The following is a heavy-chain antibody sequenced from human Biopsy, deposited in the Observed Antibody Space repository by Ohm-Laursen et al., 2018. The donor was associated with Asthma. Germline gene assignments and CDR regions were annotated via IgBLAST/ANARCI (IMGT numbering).Heavy chain of an antibody. CDR2: HDHEEGGT. J-gene: IGHJ4*02. D-gene: IGHD4-17*01. Sequence: ATVKISCKISGYSLTDLSMHWVRQAPGQGLEWMGGHDHEEGGTVNARRFQGRVTMTEDTSTGTAYMELSSLSSGDTAVYYCASDFPKDYVRYNFQFWGQGTLVTVSS. CDR3: ASDFPKDYVRYNFQF. CDR1: GYSLTDLS. V-gene: IGHV1-24*01.